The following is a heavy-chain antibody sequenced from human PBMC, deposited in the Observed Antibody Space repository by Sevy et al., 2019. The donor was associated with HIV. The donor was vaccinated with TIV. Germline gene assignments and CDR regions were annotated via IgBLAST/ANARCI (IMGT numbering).Heavy chain of an antibody. V-gene: IGHV3-49*03. CDR3: TRDHIGPTFDFDD. CDR2: IGSNAYGGTT. CDR1: GFTFGDFA. J-gene: IGHJ4*02. D-gene: IGHD1-26*01. Sequence: SLRLSCTTSGFTFGDFAMSWFRQAPGEELEWISFIGSNAYGGTTEYAPSVRGRFTMSRDDSRSVAYLQMSSLKIEDTAIYYCTRDHIGPTFDFDDWGQGTLVTVSS.